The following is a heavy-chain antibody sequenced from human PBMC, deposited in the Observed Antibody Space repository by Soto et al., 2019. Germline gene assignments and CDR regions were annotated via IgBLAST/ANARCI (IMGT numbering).Heavy chain of an antibody. Sequence: QVQLQESGPGLVKPSQTLSLTCTVSGGSISSGDYYWSWIRQPPGKGLEWIGYIYYSGSTYYNPSLKSRVTISVDTSKNQSSLKLSSVTAADTAVYYCARGNTIFGVVSYFDYWGQGTLVTVSS. D-gene: IGHD3-3*01. CDR1: GGSISSGDYY. CDR3: ARGNTIFGVVSYFDY. CDR2: IYYSGST. V-gene: IGHV4-30-4*01. J-gene: IGHJ4*02.